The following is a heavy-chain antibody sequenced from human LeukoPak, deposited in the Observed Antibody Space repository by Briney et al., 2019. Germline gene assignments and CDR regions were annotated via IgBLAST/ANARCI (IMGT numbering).Heavy chain of an antibody. J-gene: IGHJ6*02. CDR2: MNPNSGNT. V-gene: IGHV1-8*01. CDR1: GYTFTSYD. D-gene: IGHD6-19*01. Sequence: GASVKVSCKASGYTFTSYDINWVRQATGQGLEWMGWMNPNSGNTGYAQKFQGRVTMTRNTSISTAYIELSSLRSEGTAVYYCARGSLSGWYYYYYYYGMDVWGQGTTVTVSS. CDR3: ARGSLSGWYYYYYYYGMDV.